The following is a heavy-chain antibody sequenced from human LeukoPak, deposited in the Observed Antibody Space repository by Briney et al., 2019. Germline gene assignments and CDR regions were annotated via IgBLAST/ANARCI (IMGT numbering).Heavy chain of an antibody. J-gene: IGHJ4*02. CDR2: ISYDGSNK. CDR1: GFTFSSYA. D-gene: IGHD5-18*01. CDR3: ARYQGYSYGFDY. V-gene: IGHV3-30*04. Sequence: GGSLRLSCAASGFTFSSYAMHWVRQAPGKGLEWVAVISYDGSNKYYADSVKGRFTISRDNSKNTLYLQMNSLRAEDTAVYYCARYQGYSYGFDYWGQGTLVTVSS.